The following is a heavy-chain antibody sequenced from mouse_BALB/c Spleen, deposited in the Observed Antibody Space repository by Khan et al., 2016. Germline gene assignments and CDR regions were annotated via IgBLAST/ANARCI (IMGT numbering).Heavy chain of an antibody. Sequence: EVELLESGGGLVQPGGSLKLSCAASGFDFSRYWMSWVRQAPGQGLEWIGEINPDSSTINYTPSLKDKFIISRDNAKNTLYLQLSKVRSEDTALYYCGRLYYYGYMNYWGQGTTLTVSA. CDR1: GFDFSRYW. J-gene: IGHJ2*01. D-gene: IGHD1-2*01. CDR2: INPDSSTI. V-gene: IGHV4-1*02. CDR3: GRLYYYGYMNY.